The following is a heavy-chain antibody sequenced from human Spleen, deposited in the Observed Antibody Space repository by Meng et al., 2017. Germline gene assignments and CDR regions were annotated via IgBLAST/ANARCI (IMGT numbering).Heavy chain of an antibody. CDR3: VRSRAWVRTGFDP. V-gene: IGHV4-39*01. D-gene: IGHD1/OR15-1a*01. J-gene: IGHJ5*02. CDR1: GDSISSSDSY. Sequence: QPQLQESGPGLVKPSGNLALTCSVSGDSISSSDSYWGWIRQSPGKGLEWIGSIGHSGFTYYTPSLESRVTVSVDTSRSQFSLELTSVTAADTAVYYCVRSRAWVRTGFDPWGQGTLVTVSS. CDR2: IGHSGFT.